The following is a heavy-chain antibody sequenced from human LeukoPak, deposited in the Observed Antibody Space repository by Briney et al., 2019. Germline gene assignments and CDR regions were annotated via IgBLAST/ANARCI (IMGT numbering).Heavy chain of an antibody. J-gene: IGHJ4*02. CDR2: K. CDR3: ARDAETYYDFWSGYRGYFDY. D-gene: IGHD3-3*01. V-gene: IGHV3-33*01. Sequence: KYYAASVKGRFTISRDNSKNTLYLQMNSLRAEDTAVYYCARDAETYYDFWSGYRGYFDYWGQGTLVTVSS.